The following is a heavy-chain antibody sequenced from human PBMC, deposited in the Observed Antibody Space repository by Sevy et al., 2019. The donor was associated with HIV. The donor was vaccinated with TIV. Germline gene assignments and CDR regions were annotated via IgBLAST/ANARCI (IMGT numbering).Heavy chain of an antibody. D-gene: IGHD3-10*01. CDR3: TRGYYGSGSYYNNFFDY. CDR1: GYSFTRYW. CDR2: IYPGDSDT. V-gene: IGHV5-51*01. Sequence: VESLKISCEGSGYSFTRYWIGWVRQMPGKGLEWMGIIYPGDSDTRYSPSFQGQVTISADKSIRTAYLQWSSLKASDTTMYFCTRGYYGSGSYYNNFFDYWGQGTLVTVSS. J-gene: IGHJ4*02.